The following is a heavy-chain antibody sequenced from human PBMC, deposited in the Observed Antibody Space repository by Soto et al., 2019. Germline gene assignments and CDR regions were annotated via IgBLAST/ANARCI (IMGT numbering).Heavy chain of an antibody. CDR3: AKEPVGPDWYFDL. V-gene: IGHV3-23*01. Sequence: DVQLLESGGGLVQPGGSLRLSCAASGFTFRSYAMSWVRQAPGKGLEWVSGISGSGISTHYADSVNGRFTVSRDNSKNTLYLQMNSLRAEATAVYNCAKEPVGPDWYFDLWGRGTLVTVSS. CDR1: GFTFRSYA. CDR2: ISGSGIST. J-gene: IGHJ2*01.